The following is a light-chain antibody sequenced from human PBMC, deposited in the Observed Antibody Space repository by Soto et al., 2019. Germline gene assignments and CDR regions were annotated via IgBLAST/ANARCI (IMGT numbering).Light chain of an antibody. CDR3: SSSTINNTVL. CDR2: EVS. V-gene: IGLV2-14*01. J-gene: IGLJ2*01. CDR1: SSDVGGYNY. Sequence: QSALTQPASMSGSPGQSITISCTGTSSDVGGYNYVSWYQRHPGKAPKLMIYEVSNRPSGVSNRFSGSKSGNTAYLTISGLQAEDEADYYCSSSTINNTVLFGGGTKVTVL.